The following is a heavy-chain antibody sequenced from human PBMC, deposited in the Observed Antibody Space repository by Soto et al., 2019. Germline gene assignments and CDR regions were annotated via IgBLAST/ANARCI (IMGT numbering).Heavy chain of an antibody. V-gene: IGHV3-66*01. CDR3: ARGGGIVATIRRGFDF. J-gene: IGHJ4*02. CDR2: IYSGGTT. CDR1: GITVSSNC. D-gene: IGHD5-12*01. Sequence: EVQLVESGGGLVQPGGSLRLSCAASGITVSSNCMSWVRQAPGKGLEWVSVIYSGGTTYYTDSVKGRFTISRDNSKNTLYLQMNSLRAEDTAVYYCARGGGIVATIRRGFDFWGQGTLVTVSS.